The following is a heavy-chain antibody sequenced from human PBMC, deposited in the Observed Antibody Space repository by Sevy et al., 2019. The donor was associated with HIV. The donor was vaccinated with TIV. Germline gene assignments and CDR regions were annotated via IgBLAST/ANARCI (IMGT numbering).Heavy chain of an antibody. D-gene: IGHD4-17*01. CDR2: IYTSGST. J-gene: IGHJ6*02. V-gene: IGHV4-4*07. CDR1: GGSISSYY. CDR3: ARAMAGDYGDYVFPALPKDYYYYYGMDV. Sequence: SETRSLTCTVSGGSISSYYWSWIRQPAGKGLEWIGRIYTSGSTNYNPSLKSRVTMSVDTSKNQFSLKLGSVTAAVTAVYYCARAMAGDYGDYVFPALPKDYYYYYGMDVWGQGTTVTVSS.